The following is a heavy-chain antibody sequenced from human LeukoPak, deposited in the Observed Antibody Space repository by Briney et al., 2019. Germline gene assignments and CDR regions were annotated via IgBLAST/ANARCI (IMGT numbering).Heavy chain of an antibody. CDR3: AKDIAAAGTGWYFDL. J-gene: IGHJ2*01. CDR1: GFTFSSYA. V-gene: IGHV3-9*01. D-gene: IGHD6-13*01. Sequence: GWSLRLSCAASGFTFSSYAMSWVRQAPGKGLEWVSGISWNSGSIGYADSVKGRFTISRDNAKNSLYLQMNSLRAEDTALYYCAKDIAAAGTGWYFDLWGRGTLVTVSS. CDR2: ISWNSGSI.